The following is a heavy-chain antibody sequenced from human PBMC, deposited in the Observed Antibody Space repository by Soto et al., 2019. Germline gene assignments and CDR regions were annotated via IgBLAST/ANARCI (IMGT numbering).Heavy chain of an antibody. CDR3: ARGHSYARDGMGV. J-gene: IGHJ6*01. V-gene: IGHV1-2*02. D-gene: IGHD3-10*01. CDR2: INPNSGGT. Sequence: CVYHDPRQGLEWMGWINPNSGGTNYAQKFQGRVTMTRDTSISTAYMELSRLRSDDTAVYSCARGHSYARDGMGV.